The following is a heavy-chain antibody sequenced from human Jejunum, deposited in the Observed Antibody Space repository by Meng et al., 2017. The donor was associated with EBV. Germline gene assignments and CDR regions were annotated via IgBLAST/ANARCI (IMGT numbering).Heavy chain of an antibody. Sequence: LRASGRMLETPRGPLSLACVGSGGSISDNDWRRWVRQPPGKGLEWLGEIYHGGGTNYNPSLESRVTISVDKSKNQFSLKLNSVTVADTAVYYCAGNGYYALEYWGPGILVTVS. V-gene: IGHV4-4*03. D-gene: IGHD3-22*01. CDR3: AGNGYYALEY. CDR1: GGSISDNDW. J-gene: IGHJ4*02. CDR2: IYHGGGT.